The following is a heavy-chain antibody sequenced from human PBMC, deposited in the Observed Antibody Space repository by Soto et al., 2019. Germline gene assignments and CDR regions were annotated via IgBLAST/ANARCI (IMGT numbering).Heavy chain of an antibody. D-gene: IGHD2-2*01. V-gene: IGHV5-10-1*01. CDR2: IDPSDSYT. J-gene: IGHJ6*02. CDR3: ARYQGYCSSTSCYHYYYGMDV. CDR1: GYSFTSYW. Sequence: GESLKISCKGSGYSFTSYWISWVRQMPGKGLEWMGRIDPSDSYTNYSPSFQGHVTISADKSISAAYLQWSSLKASDTAMYYCARYQGYCSSTSCYHYYYGMDVWGQGTTVTVSS.